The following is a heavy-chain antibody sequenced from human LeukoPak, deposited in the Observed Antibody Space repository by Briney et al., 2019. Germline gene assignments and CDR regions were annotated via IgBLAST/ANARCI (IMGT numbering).Heavy chain of an antibody. Sequence: PGGSLRPSCAASGFTFSSYAMSWVRQAPGKGLEWVSAISGSGGSTYYADSVKGRFTISRDNSKNTLYLQMNSLRAEDTAVYYCAKSGRYYDFWSGYYVDYWGQGTLVTVSS. CDR3: AKSGRYYDFWSGYYVDY. J-gene: IGHJ4*02. V-gene: IGHV3-23*01. D-gene: IGHD3-3*01. CDR1: GFTFSSYA. CDR2: ISGSGGST.